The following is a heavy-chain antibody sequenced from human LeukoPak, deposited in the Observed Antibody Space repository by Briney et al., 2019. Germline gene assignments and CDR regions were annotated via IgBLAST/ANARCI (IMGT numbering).Heavy chain of an antibody. J-gene: IGHJ4*02. Sequence: PGGSLRLSCAASGFTFSSYEMNWVRQAPGKGLKWVSYISSSGSTIYHADSVKGRFTISRDNAKNSLFLQMNSLRAEDTAVYYCARVTGYRDYWGQGTLVTVSS. CDR2: ISSSGSTI. D-gene: IGHD6-13*01. CDR1: GFTFSSYE. CDR3: ARVTGYRDY. V-gene: IGHV3-48*03.